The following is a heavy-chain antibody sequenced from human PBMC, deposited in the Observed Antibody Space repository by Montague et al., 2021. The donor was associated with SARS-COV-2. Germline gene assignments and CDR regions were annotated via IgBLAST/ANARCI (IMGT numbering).Heavy chain of an antibody. J-gene: IGHJ6*02. CDR3: ARVGRQQLVRLVGMDV. D-gene: IGHD6-13*01. CDR1: GGSISSSSYY. CDR2: IYYSGST. Sequence: SETLSLTCTVSGGSISSSSYYWGWIRQPPGKGLEWIGSIYYSGSTYYNPSLKSRVTISVDTSKNQFSLKLSSVTAADTAVYYCARVGRQQLVRLVGMDVWGQGTPGTVSS. V-gene: IGHV4-39*07.